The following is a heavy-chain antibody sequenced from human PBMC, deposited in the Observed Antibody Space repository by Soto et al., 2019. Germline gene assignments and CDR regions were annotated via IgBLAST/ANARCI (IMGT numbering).Heavy chain of an antibody. D-gene: IGHD2-8*02. Sequence: GGSQSLSCAASGFTFSSYAMSWVRQAPGKGLEWVSAISGSGGSTYYADSVKGRFTISRDNSQNTLYLQMNSLGAEDTAVYYCTGEVASGYWGQGTLVTVSS. CDR1: GFTFSSYA. CDR2: ISGSGGST. J-gene: IGHJ4*02. CDR3: TGEVASGY. V-gene: IGHV3-23*01.